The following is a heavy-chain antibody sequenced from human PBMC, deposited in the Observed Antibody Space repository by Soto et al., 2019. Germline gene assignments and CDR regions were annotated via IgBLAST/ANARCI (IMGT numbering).Heavy chain of an antibody. J-gene: IGHJ3*02. CDR2: ISSNGGST. CDR1: GFTFSSYA. Sequence: EVQLVESGGGLVQPGGSLRLSCAASGFTFSSYAMHWVRQAPGKGLEYVSAISSNGGSTYYANSVKGRFTISRDNSKNRLYLQMGSLRAEDMAVYYCARKRRYDILTGYYDAFDIWGQGTMVTVSS. V-gene: IGHV3-64*01. CDR3: ARKRRYDILTGYYDAFDI. D-gene: IGHD3-9*01.